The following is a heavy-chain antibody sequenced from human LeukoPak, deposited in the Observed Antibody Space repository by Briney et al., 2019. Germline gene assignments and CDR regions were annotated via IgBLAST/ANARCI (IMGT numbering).Heavy chain of an antibody. V-gene: IGHV3-7*01. J-gene: IGHJ6*03. CDR2: IKQDGSEK. D-gene: IGHD3-3*01. Sequence: GGSLRLSCAASGFTFSSYWMSWVRQAPGKGLEWVANIKQDGSEKYYADSVKGRFTISRDNAKNSLYLQMNSLRAEDTAVYYCASLTYYDFWSGWTYYYYYMDVWGKGTTVTVSS. CDR1: GFTFSSYW. CDR3: ASLTYYDFWSGWTYYYYYMDV.